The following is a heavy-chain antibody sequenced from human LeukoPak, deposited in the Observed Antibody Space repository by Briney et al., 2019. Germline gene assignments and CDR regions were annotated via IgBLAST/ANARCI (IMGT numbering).Heavy chain of an antibody. CDR2: ISYDGSNK. J-gene: IGHJ4*02. D-gene: IGHD3-3*01. CDR3: ARLRWSSVYYDFWSGYSTFDY. CDR1: GLTFSTYA. Sequence: GGSLRLSCAASGLTFSTYAMSWVRQAPGKGLEWVAVISYDGSNKYYADSVKGRFTISRDNSKNTLYLQMNSLRAEDTAVYYCARLRWSSVYYDFWSGYSTFDYWGQGTLVTVSS. V-gene: IGHV3-30*04.